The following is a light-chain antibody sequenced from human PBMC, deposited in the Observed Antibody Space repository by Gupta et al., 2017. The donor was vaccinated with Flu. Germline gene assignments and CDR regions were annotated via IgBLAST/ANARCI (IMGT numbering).Light chain of an antibody. CDR3: QQSDSAPYT. V-gene: IGKV1-39*01. Sequence: PSSLSASVGDRVTITCRASQSIDRYLNCHQQTPGKAPNLLMYTSSTAQSGVPSRFSGSGSGTDFTLTISMLQPEDLGTYYCQQSDSAPYTFGLGTKLEIK. CDR1: QSIDRY. CDR2: TSS. J-gene: IGKJ2*01.